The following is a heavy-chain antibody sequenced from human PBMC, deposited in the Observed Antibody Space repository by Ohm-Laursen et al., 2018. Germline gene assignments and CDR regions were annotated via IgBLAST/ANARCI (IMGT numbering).Heavy chain of an antibody. J-gene: IGHJ4*02. CDR3: AKDVINMVRGAMGY. Sequence: SLRLSCAASGFTFSSYWMSWVRQAPGKGLEWVANIKQDGSEKYYVDSVKGRFTISRDNAKNSLYLQMNSLRAEDTAVYYCAKDVINMVRGAMGYWGQGTLVTVSS. CDR2: IKQDGSEK. CDR1: GFTFSSYW. D-gene: IGHD3-10*01. V-gene: IGHV3-7*03.